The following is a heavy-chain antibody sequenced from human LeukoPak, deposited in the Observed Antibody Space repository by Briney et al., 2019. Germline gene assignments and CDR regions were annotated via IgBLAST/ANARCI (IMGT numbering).Heavy chain of an antibody. CDR1: GGSFSGYY. D-gene: IGHD3-3*01. J-gene: IGHJ4*02. CDR2: INHSGST. Sequence: SETLSLTCAVYGGSFSGYYWSWIRQPPGKGLEWIGEINHSGSTNYNPSLKSRVTISVDTSKNQFSLKLSSVTAADTAVYYCAMSVFGVVTEEGQFDYWGQGTLVTVSS. CDR3: AMSVFGVVTEEGQFDY. V-gene: IGHV4-34*01.